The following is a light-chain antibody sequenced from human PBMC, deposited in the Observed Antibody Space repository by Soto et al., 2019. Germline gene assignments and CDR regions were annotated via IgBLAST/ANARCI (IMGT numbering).Light chain of an antibody. V-gene: IGKV3-11*01. CDR1: QSVSRY. CDR2: DAS. J-gene: IGKJ4*01. Sequence: EIVLTQSPATLSLSPGERATLSCRASQSVSRYLVWYQQKPGQAPRLLIYDASKRATDIPARFSGRGSGTDFTLTVSSLEPEDFAVYYCQQRSNWPLTFGGGTKVEIK. CDR3: QQRSNWPLT.